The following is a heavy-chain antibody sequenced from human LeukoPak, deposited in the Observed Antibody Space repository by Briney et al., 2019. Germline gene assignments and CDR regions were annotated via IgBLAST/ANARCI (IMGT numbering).Heavy chain of an antibody. CDR3: AREGYDFWSGYSFYFDY. J-gene: IGHJ4*02. CDR1: GFTFSTYL. CDR2: IKQDGSEK. V-gene: IGHV3-7*01. Sequence: PGGSLRLSCAASGFTFSTYLMSWVRQAPGKELEWVANIKQDGSEKYYVDSVKGRFTISRDNAKNSLYLQMNSLRAEDTAVYYCAREGYDFWSGYSFYFDYWGQGTLVTVSS. D-gene: IGHD3-3*01.